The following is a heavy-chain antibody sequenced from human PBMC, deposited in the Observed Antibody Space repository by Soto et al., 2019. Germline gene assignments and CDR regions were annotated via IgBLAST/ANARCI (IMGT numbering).Heavy chain of an antibody. J-gene: IGHJ3*02. CDR1: GGSISSGGYS. V-gene: IGHV4-30-2*01. D-gene: IGHD4-17*01. Sequence: SETLSPTCAVSGGSISSGGYSWGWIRQPPGKGLEWIGYIYHSGSTYYNPSLKSRVTISVDRSKSQFSLKLSSVTAADTAVYYCARGGLRPDAFDIWGQGTMVTVSS. CDR2: IYHSGST. CDR3: ARGGLRPDAFDI.